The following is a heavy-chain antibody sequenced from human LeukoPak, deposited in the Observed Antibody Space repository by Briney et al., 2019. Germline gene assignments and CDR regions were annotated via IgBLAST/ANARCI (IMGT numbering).Heavy chain of an antibody. CDR2: ISYSGTT. CDR1: GGSISSSSYY. J-gene: IGHJ5*02. V-gene: IGHV4-61*05. CDR3: ARGDNWFDP. Sequence: PSETLSLTCTVSGGSISSSSYYWGWIRQPPGKGLEWIGYISYSGTTNYNPSLKSRVTISVDTSKNQFSLKLSSVTAADTAVYYCARGDNWFDPWGQGTLVTVSS.